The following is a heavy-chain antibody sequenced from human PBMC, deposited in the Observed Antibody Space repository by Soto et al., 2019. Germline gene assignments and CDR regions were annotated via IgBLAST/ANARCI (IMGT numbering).Heavy chain of an antibody. J-gene: IGHJ4*02. CDR2: INAYSGNT. V-gene: IGHV1-18*01. Sequence: QVQLVQSGAEVKKPGASVKVSCKASGYSFTSYGISWVRQAPGQGLEWMGRINAYSGNTNFAQKLQGRVTMTTDTSKSTAFMELRSLRSDDTAVYYCARDYGDFGLDYWGQGTLVTVPS. CDR3: ARDYGDFGLDY. D-gene: IGHD4-17*01. CDR1: GYSFTSYG.